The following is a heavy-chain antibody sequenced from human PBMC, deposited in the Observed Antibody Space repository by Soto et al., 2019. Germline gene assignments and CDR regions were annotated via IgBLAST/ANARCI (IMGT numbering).Heavy chain of an antibody. D-gene: IGHD6-19*01. CDR2: IYWNDDK. CDR3: ESYSSGWYYFDY. CDR1: GFSLSTSGVG. V-gene: IGHV2-5*01. Sequence: ESGPTLVNPTQTLTLTCTFSGFSLSTSGVGVGWIRQPPGKALEWLALIYWNDDKRYSPSLKSRLTITKGTSKNQVVLTMTNMDPVETAKYYCESYSSGWYYFDYWGQGTLVTVSS. J-gene: IGHJ4*02.